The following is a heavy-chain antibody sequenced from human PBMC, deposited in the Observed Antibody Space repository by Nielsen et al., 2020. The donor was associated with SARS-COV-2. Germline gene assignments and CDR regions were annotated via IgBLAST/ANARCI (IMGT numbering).Heavy chain of an antibody. D-gene: IGHD4-17*01. CDR2: IYHSGST. Sequence: SETLSLTCAVSGGSISSSNWWSWVRQPPGKGLEWIGEIYHSGSTNYNPSLKSRVTISVDKSKNQFSLKLSSVTAADTAVYYCARARRAYGDYYYYYYTDVWGKGTTVTVSS. CDR3: ARARRAYGDYYYYYYTDV. V-gene: IGHV4-4*02. J-gene: IGHJ6*03. CDR1: GGSISSSNW.